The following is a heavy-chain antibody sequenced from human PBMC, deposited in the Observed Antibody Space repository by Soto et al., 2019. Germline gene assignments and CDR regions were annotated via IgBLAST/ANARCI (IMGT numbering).Heavy chain of an antibody. CDR3: ARDLSLRVVAATNLDY. CDR2: ISAYNGNT. V-gene: IGHV1-18*01. D-gene: IGHD2-15*01. Sequence: QVQLVQSGAEVKKPGASVKVSCKASGYTFTSYGISWVRQAPGQGLEWMGWISAYNGNTNYAQKLQSRVTMTTDTSTSTAYMELRSLRSDDTAVYYCARDLSLRVVAATNLDYWGQGTLVTVSS. CDR1: GYTFTSYG. J-gene: IGHJ4*02.